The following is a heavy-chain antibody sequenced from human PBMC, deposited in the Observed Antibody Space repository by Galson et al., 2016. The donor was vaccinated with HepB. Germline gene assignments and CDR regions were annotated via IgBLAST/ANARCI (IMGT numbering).Heavy chain of an antibody. CDR1: VYTFTGYY. CDR3: ARPKGPRSSTVSIVAFDI. J-gene: IGHJ3*02. V-gene: IGHV1-2*06. Sequence: SVKVSCKASVYTFTGYYMHWVRQAPGQGLEWMGRINPNSGGTNYAQKFQGRVTMTRDTSISTAYMELSRLRSDDTAVYYSARPKGPRSSTVSIVAFDIWGQGTMVTVSS. CDR2: INPNSGGT. D-gene: IGHD2-15*01.